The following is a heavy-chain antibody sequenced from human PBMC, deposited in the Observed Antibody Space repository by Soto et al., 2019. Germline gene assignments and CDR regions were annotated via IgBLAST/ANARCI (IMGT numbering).Heavy chain of an antibody. D-gene: IGHD6-19*01. CDR2: ISGSVITT. CDR1: GFTFSSYA. J-gene: IGHJ4*02. Sequence: EVQLLESGGGLVQPGGSLRLSCAASGFTFSSYAMSWVRQAPGKGLEWVSTISGSVITTYFADSVKGRFTISRDSSKNTLYLQMNTLTAEDTAVYYCAKLAVAGNFDYWGQGTLVTVSS. CDR3: AKLAVAGNFDY. V-gene: IGHV3-23*01.